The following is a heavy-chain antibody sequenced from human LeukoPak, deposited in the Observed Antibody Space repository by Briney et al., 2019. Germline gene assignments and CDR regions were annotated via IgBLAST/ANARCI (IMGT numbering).Heavy chain of an antibody. D-gene: IGHD2-15*01. CDR3: ARRATCSGGSCYSDKNWFDP. CDR2: IYTSGST. Sequence: SETLSLTCTVSGGSISSYYWSWIRQPPGKGLEWIGYIYTSGSTNYNPSLKSRVTISVDTSKNQFSLKLSSVTAADTAVYYCARRATCSGGSCYSDKNWFDPWGQGTLVTVSS. J-gene: IGHJ5*02. CDR1: GGSISSYY. V-gene: IGHV4-4*09.